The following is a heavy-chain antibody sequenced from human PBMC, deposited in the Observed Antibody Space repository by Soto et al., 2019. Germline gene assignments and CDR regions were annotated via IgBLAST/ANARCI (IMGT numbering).Heavy chain of an antibody. Sequence: QVQLVESGGGVVQPGRSLRLSCAASGFTFSSYAMHWVRQAPGKGLELVAVISYDGSNKYYADSVKGRFTISRDNSKNTRYLQMNSLRAEDTAVYYCARVAYSRSSNYYYYGMDVWGQGTTVTVTS. V-gene: IGHV3-30-3*01. CDR3: ARVAYSRSSNYYYYGMDV. CDR1: GFTFSSYA. CDR2: ISYDGSNK. J-gene: IGHJ6*02. D-gene: IGHD6-6*01.